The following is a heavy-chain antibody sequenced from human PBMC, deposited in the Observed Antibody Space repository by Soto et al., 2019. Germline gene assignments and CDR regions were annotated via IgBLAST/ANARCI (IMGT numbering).Heavy chain of an antibody. Sequence: QVQLQESGPGLVKPSETLSLTCTVSGGSISSYYWSWIRQPPGKGLEWIGYIYYSGSTNYNPSLKSRVTISGDTSKNQFSLKLSSVTAADTAVYYCATRAADYDFWSGYYSYYYYMDVWGKGTTVTVSS. D-gene: IGHD3-3*01. CDR2: IYYSGST. J-gene: IGHJ6*03. CDR3: ATRAADYDFWSGYYSYYYYMDV. CDR1: GGSISSYY. V-gene: IGHV4-59*08.